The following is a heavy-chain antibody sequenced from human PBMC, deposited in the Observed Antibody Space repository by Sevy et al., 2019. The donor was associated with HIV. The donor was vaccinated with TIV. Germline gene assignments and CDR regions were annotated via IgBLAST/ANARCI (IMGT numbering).Heavy chain of an antibody. CDR2: IKSESDGGTT. CDR1: GSSFSDAW. CDR3: TKFAERMKHGRLFDY. J-gene: IGHJ4*02. D-gene: IGHD2-21*01. Sequence: GESLKISCAASGSSFSDAWMTWVRQTPGKGLEWVGRIKSESDGGTTDYAEPVKGRFSISRDDSINTLYLEMNSLKVEETACYYCTKFAERMKHGRLFDYWGQGSLVTVSS. V-gene: IGHV3-15*01.